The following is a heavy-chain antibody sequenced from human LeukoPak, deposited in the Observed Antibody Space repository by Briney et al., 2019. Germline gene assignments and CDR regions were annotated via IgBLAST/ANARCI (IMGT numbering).Heavy chain of an antibody. CDR3: ARERGNLRGDAFDI. V-gene: IGHV4-4*07. J-gene: IGHJ3*02. CDR1: GVSFSGYY. Sequence: PSETLSLTCTVSGVSFSGYYWTWIRQPAGKGLEWIGRIYTYGNTNYNPSLQSRVTMSVDTSRNQFSLKLISVTAADTAVYYCARERGNLRGDAFDIWGQGTKVTVSS. CDR2: IYTYGNT. D-gene: IGHD1-26*01.